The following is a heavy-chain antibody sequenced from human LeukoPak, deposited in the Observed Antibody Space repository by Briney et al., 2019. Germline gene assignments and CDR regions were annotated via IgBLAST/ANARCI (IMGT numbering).Heavy chain of an antibody. CDR1: GFTFSSYG. CDR3: AKDLTRLSSSWSFDY. V-gene: IGHV3-30*02. Sequence: PGGSLRLSCAASGFTFSSYGMHWVRQAPGKGLEWVAVIWYGGSNKYYADSVKGRFTISRDNSKNTLYLQMNSLRAEDTAVYYCAKDLTRLSSSWSFDYWGQGTLVTVSS. D-gene: IGHD6-13*01. J-gene: IGHJ4*02. CDR2: IWYGGSNK.